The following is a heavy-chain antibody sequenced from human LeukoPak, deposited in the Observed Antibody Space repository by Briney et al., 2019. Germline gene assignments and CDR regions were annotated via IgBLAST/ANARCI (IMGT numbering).Heavy chain of an antibody. J-gene: IGHJ3*02. CDR3: AREGKYCTSTSCHGAFDM. V-gene: IGHV3-53*01. CDR2: IYSGGNT. Sequence: GGSLRLSCAASGFTVSDNYMNWVRQAPGKGPEWVSIIYSGGNTYYADSVKGRFTISRDNSKNTLYLQMNSLRAEDTAVYYCAREGKYCTSTSCHGAFDMWGQGTMVTVSS. CDR1: GFTVSDNY. D-gene: IGHD2-2*01.